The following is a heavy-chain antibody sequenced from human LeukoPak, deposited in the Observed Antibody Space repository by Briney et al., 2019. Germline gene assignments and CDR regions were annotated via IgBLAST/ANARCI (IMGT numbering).Heavy chain of an antibody. CDR3: ARRDRSNYIDY. J-gene: IGHJ4*02. D-gene: IGHD4-11*01. Sequence: GASVKVSCKASAYTFTNYGVTWVRQAPGQGLEWMGWISAYNGNTNYAQNLQGRVTMTTDTSTSTAYMELGSLRSDDTAVYYCARRDRSNYIDYWGQGTLVTVSS. CDR2: ISAYNGNT. CDR1: AYTFTNYG. V-gene: IGHV1-18*01.